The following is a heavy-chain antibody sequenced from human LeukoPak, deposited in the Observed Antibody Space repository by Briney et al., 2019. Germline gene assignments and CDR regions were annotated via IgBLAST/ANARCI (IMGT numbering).Heavy chain of an antibody. Sequence: SETLSLTCTVSGGSISSSSYYWGWIRQPPGKGLEWIGSIYYSGSTYYNPSLKSRVTISVDTSKNQFSLKLSSVTAADTAVYYCARGSRPVYNLLTGKRYFDYWGQGTLLTVSS. V-gene: IGHV4-39*07. CDR2: IYYSGST. D-gene: IGHD3-9*01. CDR3: ARGSRPVYNLLTGKRYFDY. CDR1: GGSISSSSYY. J-gene: IGHJ4*02.